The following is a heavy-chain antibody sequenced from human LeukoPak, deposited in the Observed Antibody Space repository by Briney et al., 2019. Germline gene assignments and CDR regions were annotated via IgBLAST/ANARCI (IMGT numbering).Heavy chain of an antibody. J-gene: IGHJ4*02. CDR3: AKGKYYDSSGYYPEIGTDY. CDR1: GFTFSSYA. Sequence: GGSLRLSCAASGFTFSSYAMSWVRQAPGKGLEWVSAISGSGGSTYYADSVKGRFTISRDNSKNTLYLQMNSLRAEDTAVYYCAKGKYYDSSGYYPEIGTDYWGQGTLVTVSS. D-gene: IGHD3-22*01. CDR2: ISGSGGST. V-gene: IGHV3-23*01.